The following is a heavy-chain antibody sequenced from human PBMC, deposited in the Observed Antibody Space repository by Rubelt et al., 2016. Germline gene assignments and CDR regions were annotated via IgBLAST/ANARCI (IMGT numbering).Heavy chain of an antibody. Sequence: QVQLVQSGAEVKKPGASVKVSCKASGYSFSTSDINWVRQGTGQGLEWMGWMNPQYGATDYAQKFEGRVTMTRDTPLEKCYLDVCDRSSEATAINNCARQSGRCGYRPDRWSQESQVTDPS. CDR2: MNPQYGAT. D-gene: IGHD6-25*01. J-gene: IGHJ5*02. CDR3: ARQSGRCGYRPDR. CDR1: GYSFSTSD. V-gene: IGHV1-8*01.